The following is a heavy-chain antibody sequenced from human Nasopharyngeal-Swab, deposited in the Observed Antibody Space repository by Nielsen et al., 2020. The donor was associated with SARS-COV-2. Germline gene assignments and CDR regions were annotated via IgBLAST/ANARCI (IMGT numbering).Heavy chain of an antibody. Sequence: SETLSLTCAISGDSVSSNSSAWNRIRQSPSRGLEWLGRTYYRSKWYNDYAVSVKSRITINPDTSKNQFSLQLNSVTPEDTAVYYCARDREAARWPFDYWGQGTLVTVSS. CDR3: ARDREAARWPFDY. CDR1: GDSVSSNSSA. V-gene: IGHV6-1*01. D-gene: IGHD6-6*01. CDR2: TYYRSKWYN. J-gene: IGHJ4*02.